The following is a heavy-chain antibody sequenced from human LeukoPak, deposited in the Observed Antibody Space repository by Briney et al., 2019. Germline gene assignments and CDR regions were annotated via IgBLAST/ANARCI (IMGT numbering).Heavy chain of an antibody. CDR2: IYYSGST. D-gene: IGHD3-10*01. CDR1: GGSISGYY. J-gene: IGHJ1*01. V-gene: IGHV4-59*08. Sequence: SETLSLTCTVSGGSISGYYWSWIRQPPGKGLEWIGFIYYSGSTKYNPSLKSRVTISVDTSKNQFSLKLTSVTAADTAVYYCARYGSGTYSDDHFQHWGQGTLVTVSS. CDR3: ARYGSGTYSDDHFQH.